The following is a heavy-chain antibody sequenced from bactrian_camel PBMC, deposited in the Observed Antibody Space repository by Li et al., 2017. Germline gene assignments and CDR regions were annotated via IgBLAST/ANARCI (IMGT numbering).Heavy chain of an antibody. CDR2: IAYDGWVT. V-gene: IGHV3S6*01. J-gene: IGHJ6*01. CDR1: GVDRVDLLHC. Sequence: HVQLVESGGGSVQPGGSLTLSCAVSGVDRVDLLHCMGWFRQAPGKGLEWVAQIAYDGWVTRYHDSAKGRFTISRGNARNTLYLQMNSLQPEDTAVYSCAADTPLCVDVFGRVVSGLDDLGYWGKGTQVTVS. D-gene: IGHD3*01. CDR3: AADTPLCVDVFGRVVSGLDDLGY.